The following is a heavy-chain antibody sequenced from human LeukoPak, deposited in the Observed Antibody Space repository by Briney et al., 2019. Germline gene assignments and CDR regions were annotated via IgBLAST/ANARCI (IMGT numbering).Heavy chain of an antibody. V-gene: IGHV3-11*04. CDR1: GFTFSDYY. J-gene: IGHJ4*02. Sequence: GGSLRLSCAASGFTFSDYYMNWIRQAPGKGLEYVSYISSSGSTIYYADSVKGRFTISRDNAKNSLYLQRNSLRAEDTAVYYCARGGIAVADPDYWGQGTLVTVSS. D-gene: IGHD6-19*01. CDR3: ARGGIAVADPDY. CDR2: ISSSGSTI.